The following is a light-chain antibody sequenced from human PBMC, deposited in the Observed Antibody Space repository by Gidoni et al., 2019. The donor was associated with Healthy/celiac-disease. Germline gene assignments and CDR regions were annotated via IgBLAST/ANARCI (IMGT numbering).Light chain of an antibody. CDR3: QSYDSSLSGVV. Sequence: QSVLTQPPSVSGAPGQRLTISCTGSSSNIGAGYDVHWYQQLPGTAPKLLIYTNYNRPSGVPDRFSGSKSGTSASLAITGLQAEDGADYYCQSYDSSLSGVVFGGGTKLTVL. CDR1: SSNIGAGYD. J-gene: IGLJ2*01. CDR2: TNY. V-gene: IGLV1-40*01.